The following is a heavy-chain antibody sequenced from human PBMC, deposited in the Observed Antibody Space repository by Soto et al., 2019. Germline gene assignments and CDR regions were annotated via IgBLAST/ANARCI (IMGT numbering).Heavy chain of an antibody. CDR2: IYYSGST. CDR1: GGSISSGGYY. CDR3: AGYLPPSYAEYFQH. J-gene: IGHJ1*01. D-gene: IGHD5-18*01. Sequence: QVQLQESGPGLVKPSQTLSLTCTVSGGSISSGGYYWSWIRQHPGKGLEWIGYIYYSGSTYYNPSLKSRVTISVDTSKNQFSLKPSSVAAADTAVYYCAGYLPPSYAEYFQHWGQGTLVTVSS. V-gene: IGHV4-31*03.